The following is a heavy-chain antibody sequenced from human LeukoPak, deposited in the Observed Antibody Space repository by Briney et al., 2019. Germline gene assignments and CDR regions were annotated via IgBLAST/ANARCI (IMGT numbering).Heavy chain of an antibody. CDR3: AREPEIAAAGYYFDY. Sequence: PSETLPLTCTVSGGSISSYYWSWIRQPPGKGLEWIGYIYYSGSTNYNPSLKSRVTISVDTSKNQFSLKLSSVTAADTAVYYCAREPEIAAAGYYFDYWGQGTLVTVSS. J-gene: IGHJ4*02. D-gene: IGHD6-13*01. CDR2: IYYSGST. V-gene: IGHV4-59*01. CDR1: GGSISSYY.